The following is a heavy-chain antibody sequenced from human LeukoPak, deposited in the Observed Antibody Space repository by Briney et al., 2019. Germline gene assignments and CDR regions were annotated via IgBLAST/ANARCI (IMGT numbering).Heavy chain of an antibody. D-gene: IGHD4-23*01. Sequence: ASVKVSCKPSRYTFTSYGISWVRQAPGQGLEWMGWISGYNGNTNYAQKLQGRVTMTTDTSTSTAYMELRSLTSDDTAVYYCATLSDYRGSRPFDIWGQGTMVTVSS. J-gene: IGHJ3*02. CDR1: RYTFTSYG. CDR2: ISGYNGNT. V-gene: IGHV1-18*01. CDR3: ATLSDYRGSRPFDI.